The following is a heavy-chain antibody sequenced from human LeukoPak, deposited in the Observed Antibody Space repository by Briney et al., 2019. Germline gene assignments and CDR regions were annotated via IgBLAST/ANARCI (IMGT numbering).Heavy chain of an antibody. V-gene: IGHV3-66*01. CDR1: GFTVSSNY. CDR3: ARAGDSSGYEYYFDY. Sequence: GGSLRLSCAASGFTVSSNYMSWVRQAPGKGLERVSVIYSGGSTYYADSVKGRFTISRDNSKNTLYLQMNSLRAEDTAVYYCARAGDSSGYEYYFDYWGQGTLVTVSS. D-gene: IGHD3-22*01. CDR2: IYSGGST. J-gene: IGHJ4*02.